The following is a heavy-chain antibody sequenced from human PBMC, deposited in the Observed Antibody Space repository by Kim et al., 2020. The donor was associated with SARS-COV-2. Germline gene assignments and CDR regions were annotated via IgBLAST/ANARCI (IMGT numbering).Heavy chain of an antibody. CDR2: GNT. CDR3: ERGRFQSDY. V-gene: IGHV1-8*01. J-gene: IGHJ4*02. Sequence: GNTGYAQKFQGRVTMTRNTSISTAYMELSSLRSEDTAVYYCERGRFQSDYWGQGTLVTVSS.